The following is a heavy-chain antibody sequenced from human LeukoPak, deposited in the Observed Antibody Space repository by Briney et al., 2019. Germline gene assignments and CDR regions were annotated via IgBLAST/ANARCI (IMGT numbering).Heavy chain of an antibody. J-gene: IGHJ4*02. CDR2: ISYDGSNK. Sequence: GRSLRLSCAAPGFTFSSYAMHWVRQAPGKGLEWVAVISYDGSNKYYADSVKGRFTISRDNSKNTLYLQMNSLRAEDTAVYYCARDQVYCSSTSCHVRYYFDYWGQGTLVTVSS. CDR3: ARDQVYCSSTSCHVRYYFDY. CDR1: GFTFSSYA. D-gene: IGHD2-2*01. V-gene: IGHV3-30-3*01.